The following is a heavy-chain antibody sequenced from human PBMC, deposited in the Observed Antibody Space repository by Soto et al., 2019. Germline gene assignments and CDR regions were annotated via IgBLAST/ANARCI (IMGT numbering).Heavy chain of an antibody. D-gene: IGHD3-10*01. V-gene: IGHV3-74*01. CDR3: ARRYYYGSGSYLFDY. CDR1: GFTFSSYW. J-gene: IGHJ4*02. Sequence: PGGSLRLSCAASGFTFSSYWMHWVRQAPGKGLVWVSRINSVGTSTSYADSVKGRFTISRDNAKNTLYLQMNSLRAEDTAVYYCARRYYYGSGSYLFDYWGQGTLVTVSS. CDR2: INSVGTST.